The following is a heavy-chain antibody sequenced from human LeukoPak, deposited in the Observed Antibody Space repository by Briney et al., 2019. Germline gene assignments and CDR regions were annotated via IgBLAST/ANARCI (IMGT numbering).Heavy chain of an antibody. D-gene: IGHD2-2*02. CDR1: GYSISSGYY. J-gene: IGHJ4*02. V-gene: IGHV4-38-2*02. CDR3: ARERDCGSTSCYNDY. Sequence: PSETLSLTCTVSGYSISSGYYWGWIRQPPGKGLEWIGSIYHSGSTNYNPSLKSRVTISVDTSKNQFSLKLSSVTAADTAVYYCARERDCGSTSCYNDYWGQGTLVTVSS. CDR2: IYHSGST.